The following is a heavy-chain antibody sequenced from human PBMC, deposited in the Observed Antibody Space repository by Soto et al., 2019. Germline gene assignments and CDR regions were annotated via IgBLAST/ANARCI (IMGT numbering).Heavy chain of an antibody. V-gene: IGHV3-23*01. CDR2: ISGSGGST. CDR3: AKATSYGSGSTSADIDY. J-gene: IGHJ4*02. Sequence: LRLSCAASGFTFSSYAMSWVRQAPGKGLEWVSAISGSGGSTYYADSVKGRFTISRDSSKNTLYLQMNSLRAEDTAVYYCAKATSYGSGSTSADIDYWGQGTLVTVSS. D-gene: IGHD3-10*01. CDR1: GFTFSSYA.